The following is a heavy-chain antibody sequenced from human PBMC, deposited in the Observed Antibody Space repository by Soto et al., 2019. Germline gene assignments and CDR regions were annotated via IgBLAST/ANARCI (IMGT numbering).Heavy chain of an antibody. D-gene: IGHD3-22*01. V-gene: IGHV1-2*04. CDR3: ARDLFSSTKPKTSHYYDSSGSPAAGDY. CDR1: GYTFTGYY. J-gene: IGHJ4*02. Sequence: ASVKVSCKASGYTFTGYYMHWVRQAPGQGLEWMGWINPNSSGTNYAQKFQGWVTMTRDTSISTAYMELSRLRSDDTAVYYCARDLFSSTKPKTSHYYDSSGSPAAGDYWGQGTLVTVSS. CDR2: INPNSSGT.